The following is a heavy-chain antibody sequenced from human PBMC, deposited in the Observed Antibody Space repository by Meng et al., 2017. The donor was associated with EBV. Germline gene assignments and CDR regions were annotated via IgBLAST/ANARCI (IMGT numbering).Heavy chain of an antibody. Sequence: VLVVESGGEVKKPGSSVKVSCKASGGTFSSYAISWVRQAPGQGLEWMGGIIPIFGTANYAQKFQGRVTITADKSTSTAYMELSSLRSEDTAVYYCARAEIAAAGRLDYWGQGTLVTVSS. CDR3: ARAEIAAAGRLDY. CDR1: GGTFSSYA. J-gene: IGHJ4*02. D-gene: IGHD6-13*01. CDR2: IIPIFGTA. V-gene: IGHV1-69*06.